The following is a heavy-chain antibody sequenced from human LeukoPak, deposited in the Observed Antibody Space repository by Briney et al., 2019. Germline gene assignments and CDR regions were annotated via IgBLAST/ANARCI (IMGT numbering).Heavy chain of an antibody. Sequence: GESLKISCKRSGYSFTTYWIGWVRQMPGTGLEWMGIIYPVNSEPRYSPSFQGQVTISADKSISTAYLQWSSLKASDSAMYYCVSPAGATSSGFSFDIRGPGTVVTVSS. J-gene: IGHJ3*02. CDR2: IYPVNSEP. CDR3: VSPAGATSSGFSFDI. D-gene: IGHD3-22*01. V-gene: IGHV5-51*01. CDR1: GYSFTTYW.